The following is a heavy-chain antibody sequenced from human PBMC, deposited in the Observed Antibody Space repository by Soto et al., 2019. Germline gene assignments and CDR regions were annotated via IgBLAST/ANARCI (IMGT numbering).Heavy chain of an antibody. CDR2: FDPEDGET. CDR3: AGGSFTRPSCHDYDN. Sequence: ASGKVSCDVSGNTLSVLSIQWVRQAPGKGLEWMGVFDPEDGETFYAQKFQGRVTMTEDKSTDTAYMELRTLRSEDTAVYFCAGGSFTRPSCHDYDNWGEGTIVNVYS. J-gene: IGHJ4*02. D-gene: IGHD2-2*01. V-gene: IGHV1-24*01. CDR1: GNTLSVLS.